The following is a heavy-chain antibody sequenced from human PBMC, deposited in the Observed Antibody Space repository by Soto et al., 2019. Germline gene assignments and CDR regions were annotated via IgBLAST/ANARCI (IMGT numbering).Heavy chain of an antibody. CDR1: GFTFSSYG. D-gene: IGHD3-10*01. CDR3: AKGIHFGELHTNWFDP. Sequence: HPGGSLRLSCAASGFTFSSYGMHWVRQAPGKGLEWVAVISYDGSNKYYADSVKGRITISRDNSKNTLYLQMNSLRAEDTAVYYCAKGIHFGELHTNWFDPWGQGTLVTVSS. J-gene: IGHJ5*02. V-gene: IGHV3-30*18. CDR2: ISYDGSNK.